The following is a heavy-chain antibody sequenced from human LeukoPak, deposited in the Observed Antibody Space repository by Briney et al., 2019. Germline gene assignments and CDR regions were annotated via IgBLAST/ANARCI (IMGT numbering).Heavy chain of an antibody. J-gene: IGHJ4*02. CDR2: IYNGGNT. Sequence: SETLSLTCTVSGVSINTYYASWIRQAPGKGLEYIGFIYNGGNTNYNPSLKSRATISVDTSNNQFSLRRTSVTAADTAMYYCAAGPWELDFWGQGTLVTVSS. CDR1: GVSINTYY. V-gene: IGHV4-4*09. D-gene: IGHD1-26*01. CDR3: AAGPWELDF.